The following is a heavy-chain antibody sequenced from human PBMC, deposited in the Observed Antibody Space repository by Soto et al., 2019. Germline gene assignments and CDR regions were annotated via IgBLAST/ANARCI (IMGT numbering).Heavy chain of an antibody. Sequence: QVQLQESGPGLVKPSETLSLTCTVSDCSISTVGYYWSWIRQHPGKGLEWIGYIYYSGSTYYNPSLTSRVTISVDTSKNRFSLKLSSVTAADTAVYYCARGGDYYDSSGYYLDYWGQGTLVTVSS. V-gene: IGHV4-31*03. CDR1: DCSISTVGYY. CDR2: IYYSGST. D-gene: IGHD3-22*01. CDR3: ARGGDYYDSSGYYLDY. J-gene: IGHJ4*02.